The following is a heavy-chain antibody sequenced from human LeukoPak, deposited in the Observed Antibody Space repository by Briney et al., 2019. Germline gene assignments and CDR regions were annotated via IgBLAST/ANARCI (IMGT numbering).Heavy chain of an antibody. CDR1: GYTFTGYY. Sequence: ASVKVSCKASGYTFTGYYMHWVRQAPGQGLEWMGRINPKNAGTNYAQKFQGRVTMTRDTSISTAYMELSRLRSDDTAVYYCARTLYIAAAPGGFDYWGQGTLVTVSS. D-gene: IGHD6-13*01. CDR3: ARTLYIAAAPGGFDY. CDR2: INPKNAGT. J-gene: IGHJ4*02. V-gene: IGHV1-2*06.